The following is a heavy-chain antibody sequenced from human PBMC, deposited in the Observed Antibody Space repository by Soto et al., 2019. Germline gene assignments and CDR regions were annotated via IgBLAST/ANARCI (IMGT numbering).Heavy chain of an antibody. CDR3: ARAVDAAMDSLCY. J-gene: IGHJ4*02. Sequence: GGSLRLPSAASPFDSRNYTMHWVRQSPGKGPEWVAITSGDGDIQYYAGSVKGRFTISRDNSKNTLYLQMTSLRSEDAAVYFCARAVDAAMDSLCYWGQGTLVTVSS. CDR2: TSGDGDIQ. D-gene: IGHD5-18*01. CDR1: PFDSRNYT. V-gene: IGHV3-30-3*01.